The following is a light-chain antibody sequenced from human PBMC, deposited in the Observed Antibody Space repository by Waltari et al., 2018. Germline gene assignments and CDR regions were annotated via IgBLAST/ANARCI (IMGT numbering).Light chain of an antibody. Sequence: DIQLTPSPATLPASVGDRVTITCRASQSIGRWLAWYQQKPGKAPKLLISESAKLQSGVPSRFSGSGSGTDFTLTINGLQPDDFAIYYCHQYMSYPWTFGLGTKVEIK. CDR3: HQYMSYPWT. CDR1: QSIGRW. J-gene: IGKJ1*01. V-gene: IGKV1-5*03. CDR2: ESA.